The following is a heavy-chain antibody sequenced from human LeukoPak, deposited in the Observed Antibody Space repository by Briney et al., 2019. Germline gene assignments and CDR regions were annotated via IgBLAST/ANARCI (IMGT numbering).Heavy chain of an antibody. CDR3: TRVGQIDEGIDY. CDR1: GVPFSSYW. CDR2: IKQDGSKK. V-gene: IGHV3-7*04. J-gene: IGHJ4*02. D-gene: IGHD3-9*01. Sequence: GGSLRLSCVASGVPFSSYWMTWVRQAPGKGLEWVANIKQDGSKKSYVDSVKGRVTISRDNAKNSLYLQMNSLRAEDTAIYYCTRVGQIDEGIDYWGQGTLVTVSS.